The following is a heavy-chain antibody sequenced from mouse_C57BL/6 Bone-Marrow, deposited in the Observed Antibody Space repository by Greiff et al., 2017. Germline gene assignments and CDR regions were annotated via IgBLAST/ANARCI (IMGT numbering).Heavy chain of an antibody. CDR3: DNDYPIAY. CDR1: GYTFTSYW. V-gene: IGHV1-64*01. D-gene: IGHD2-13*01. CDR2: IHPNGGST. J-gene: IGHJ3*01. Sequence: VQLQQPGADLVKPGASVKLSCKASGYTFTSYWMPWVKQRPGQGLEWIGMIHPNGGSTNYHENVKSKATLTVDKSSSTAYMQLSRLTSEDAAVYYCDNDYPIAYWGQGTLVTVSA.